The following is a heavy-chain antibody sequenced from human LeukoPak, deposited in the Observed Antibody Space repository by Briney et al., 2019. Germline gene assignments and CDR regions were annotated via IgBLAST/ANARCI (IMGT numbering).Heavy chain of an antibody. CDR2: ISYDGSNK. CDR3: AKAEYYYDSSIDY. Sequence: PGGSLRLSCAASGFTFSSYGMHWVRRAPGKGLEWVAVISYDGSNKYYADSVKGRFTISRDNSKNTLYLQMNSLRAEDTAVYYCAKAEYYYDSSIDYWGQGTLVTVSS. CDR1: GFTFSSYG. V-gene: IGHV3-30*18. J-gene: IGHJ4*02. D-gene: IGHD3-22*01.